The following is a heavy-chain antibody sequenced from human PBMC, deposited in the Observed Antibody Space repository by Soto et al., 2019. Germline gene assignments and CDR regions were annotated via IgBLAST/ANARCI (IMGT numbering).Heavy chain of an antibody. D-gene: IGHD3-22*01. J-gene: IGHJ3*02. V-gene: IGHV4-59*01. CDR2: IYYSGST. CDR3: ARTYDGSGPNSGGYGFDI. Sequence: QVQLQESGPGLVKTSETLSLTGSVSGASISAYYWSWIRQPPGKGLEWIAYIYYSGSTSYNPSLKSRVSISQVTSKNQFSLKLSSVTAADTAVYYCARTYDGSGPNSGGYGFDIWCPGTMATVSS. CDR1: GASISAYY.